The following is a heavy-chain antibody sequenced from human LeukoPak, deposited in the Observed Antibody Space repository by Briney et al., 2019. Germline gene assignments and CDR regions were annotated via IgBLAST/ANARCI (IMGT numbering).Heavy chain of an antibody. CDR1: GYSISSGYY. CDR3: VREYSSGWSHFDY. CDR2: IYTSGST. V-gene: IGHV4-61*02. D-gene: IGHD6-19*01. Sequence: SETLSLTCSVSGYSISSGYYWSWIRQPAGKGLEWIGRIYTSGSTNYNPSLKSRVTISVGTSKNQFSLKLSSVTAADTAVYYCVREYSSGWSHFDYWGQGTLVTVSS. J-gene: IGHJ4*02.